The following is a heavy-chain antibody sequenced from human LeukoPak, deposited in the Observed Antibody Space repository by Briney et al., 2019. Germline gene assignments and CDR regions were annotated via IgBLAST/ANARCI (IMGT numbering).Heavy chain of an antibody. CDR1: GFTFSDYY. D-gene: IGHD6-19*01. V-gene: IGHV3-11*01. CDR3: TGYSSGWGYYGMDV. CDR2: ISSSGRTI. J-gene: IGHJ6*02. Sequence: GGSLRLSCAASGFTFSDYYMSWIRQAPGKGLEWVSYISSSGRTIYYADSVKGRFTISRDNAKNSLYLQMNSLRAEDTAVYYCTGYSSGWGYYGMDVWGQGTTVTVSS.